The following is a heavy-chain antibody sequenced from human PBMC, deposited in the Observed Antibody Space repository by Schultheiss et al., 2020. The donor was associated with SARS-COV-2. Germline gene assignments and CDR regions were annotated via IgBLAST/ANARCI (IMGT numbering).Heavy chain of an antibody. CDR1: VFTFSSSA. V-gene: IGHV3-30*18. D-gene: IGHD3-3*01. Sequence: GGSLRLSCAASVFTFSSSAMHWVRQAPGRGLEWVALISYDGRNEYYADSVKGRFTVSRDNSKKMLYLQMNSLKTDDTAVNYCAKDRRRNFGVVRRTSYYYGMDVWGQGTTVTVSS. J-gene: IGHJ6*02. CDR3: AKDRRRNFGVVRRTSYYYGMDV. CDR2: ISYDGRNE.